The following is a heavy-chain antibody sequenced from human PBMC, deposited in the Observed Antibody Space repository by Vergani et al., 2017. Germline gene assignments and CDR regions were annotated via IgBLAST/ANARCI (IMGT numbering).Heavy chain of an antibody. Sequence: EVQLLESGGGLVQPGGSLRLSCAASGFTFSSYAMSWVRQAPGKGLEWVSAISGSGGSTYYADSVKGRFTISRDNSKNTLFVQMNSLRAEDTAVYYCAKDRAEYRETYYYYYMDVWGKGTTVTVSS. CDR3: AKDRAEYRETYYYYYMDV. V-gene: IGHV3-23*01. D-gene: IGHD2-2*02. CDR2: ISGSGGST. J-gene: IGHJ6*03. CDR1: GFTFSSYA.